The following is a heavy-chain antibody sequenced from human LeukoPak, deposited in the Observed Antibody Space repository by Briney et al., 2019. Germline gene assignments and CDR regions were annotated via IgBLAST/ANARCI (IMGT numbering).Heavy chain of an antibody. CDR2: ISGSGGTT. CDR1: GFPFSTYA. D-gene: IGHD3-22*01. Sequence: GGSLRLSCAASGFPFSTYAMSWVRQAPGKGLEWVSGISGSGGTTYFADSVKGRFTISRDNPKNTVYLQMNTLRAEDTAVYYCARGVYYYDSSANYYTYHFDYWGQGTLVTVSP. V-gene: IGHV3-23*01. CDR3: ARGVYYYDSSANYYTYHFDY. J-gene: IGHJ4*02.